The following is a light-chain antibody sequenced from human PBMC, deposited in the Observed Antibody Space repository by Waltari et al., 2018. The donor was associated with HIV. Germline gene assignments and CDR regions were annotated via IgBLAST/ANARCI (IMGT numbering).Light chain of an antibody. J-gene: IGKJ3*01. CDR1: ETVSTN. CDR3: QQYHDWPLT. V-gene: IGKV3D-15*01. CDR2: GAS. Sequence: IVMMQSPATLAAVAGAGGTVFCRAGETVSTNLVWYPRKPGQTPRLLIFGASTKATGVPLRFSGTGSGTEFTLTISGLQSDDAGVYHCQQYHDWPLTFGPGTKVEIK.